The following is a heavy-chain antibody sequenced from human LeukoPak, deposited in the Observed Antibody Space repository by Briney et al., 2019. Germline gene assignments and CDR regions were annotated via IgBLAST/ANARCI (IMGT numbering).Heavy chain of an antibody. CDR3: ARVTTGGYYNC. CDR2: IYTSGST. V-gene: IGHV4-61*02. CDR1: GGPISSGSYY. Sequence: SETLSLTCTVSGGPISSGSYYWSWIRQPAGKGLEWIGRIYTSGSTNYNPSLKSRVTLSVDTSKNQFSLKLSSVTAADTAVYYCARVTTGGYYNCWGQGTLVTVSS. J-gene: IGHJ4*02. D-gene: IGHD3-22*01.